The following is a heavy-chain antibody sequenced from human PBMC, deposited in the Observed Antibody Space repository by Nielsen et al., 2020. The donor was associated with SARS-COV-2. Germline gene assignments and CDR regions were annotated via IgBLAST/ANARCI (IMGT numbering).Heavy chain of an antibody. Sequence: GESLKISCAASGFTFSDYYMSWVRQAPGKGLEWVSAISGSGGSTYYADSVKGRFTISRDNSKNTLYLQMNSLRAEDTAVYYCAKDWGSYFGYWGQGTLVTVSS. D-gene: IGHD3-16*01. CDR2: ISGSGGST. V-gene: IGHV3-23*01. J-gene: IGHJ4*02. CDR3: AKDWGSYFGY. CDR1: GFTFSDYY.